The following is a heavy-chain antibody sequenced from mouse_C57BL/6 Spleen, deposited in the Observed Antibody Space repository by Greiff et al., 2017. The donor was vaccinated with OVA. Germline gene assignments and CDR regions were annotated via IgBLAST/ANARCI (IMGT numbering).Heavy chain of an antibody. CDR2: IYPGDGDT. CDR3: ARGGVVDPFAY. V-gene: IGHV1-82*01. CDR1: GYAFSSSW. Sequence: VQGVESGPELVKPGASVKISCKASGYAFSSSWMNWVKQRPGTGLEWIGRIYPGDGDTNYNGKFKGKATLTADKSSSTAYMQLSSLTSEDSAVYYCARGGVVDPFAYWGQGTLVTVSA. J-gene: IGHJ3*01. D-gene: IGHD1-1*01.